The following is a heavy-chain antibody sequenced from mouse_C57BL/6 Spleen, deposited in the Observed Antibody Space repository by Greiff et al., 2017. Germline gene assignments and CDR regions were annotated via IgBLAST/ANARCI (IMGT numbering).Heavy chain of an antibody. J-gene: IGHJ4*01. CDR3: ARMVDYDDGFGAMDY. V-gene: IGHV2-9-1*01. CDR2: IWTGGGT. CDR1: GFSLTSYA. Sequence: VKLMESGPGLVAPSQSLSITCTVSGFSLTSYAISWVRQPPGKGLEWLGVIWTGGGTNYNSALKSRLSISKDNSKSQVFLKMNSLQTDDTARYYCARMVDYDDGFGAMDYWGQGTSVTVSS. D-gene: IGHD2-4*01.